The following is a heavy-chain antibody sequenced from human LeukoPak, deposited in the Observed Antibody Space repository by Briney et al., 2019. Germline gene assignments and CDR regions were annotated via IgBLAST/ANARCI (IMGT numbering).Heavy chain of an antibody. CDR1: GYSISSGYY. D-gene: IGHD3-22*01. V-gene: IGHV4-38-2*01. CDR3: ARCTANKSGYSFDY. Sequence: SETLSLTCAVSGYSISSGYYWSWIRQPPGKGLEWIATINHSGETYYNPSLKSRVTISVDTSKNQFSLKLSSVTAAGTAIYYCARCTANKSGYSFDYWGQGTLVTVSS. CDR2: INHSGET. J-gene: IGHJ4*02.